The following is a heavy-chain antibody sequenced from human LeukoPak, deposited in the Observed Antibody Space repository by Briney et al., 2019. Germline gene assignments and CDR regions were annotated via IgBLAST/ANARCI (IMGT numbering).Heavy chain of an antibody. Sequence: SETLSLTCTVSGDSLSSHYWSWIRQPPGKGLEWIGYIYGSGSTNYDPSLKSRVTISEDTFKNQFSLKLNSVTAADTAVYYCARETWSYGYDYMDVWGKGTTVTVSS. CDR3: ARETWSYGYDYMDV. J-gene: IGHJ6*03. CDR2: IYGSGST. D-gene: IGHD3-10*01. V-gene: IGHV4-59*11. CDR1: GDSLSSHY.